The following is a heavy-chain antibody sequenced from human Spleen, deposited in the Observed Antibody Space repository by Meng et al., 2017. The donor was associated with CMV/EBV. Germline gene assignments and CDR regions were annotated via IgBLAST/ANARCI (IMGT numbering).Heavy chain of an antibody. J-gene: IGHJ4*02. CDR2: IIPILGIA. V-gene: IGHV1-69*10. Sequence: FRGYAFRWLRQAPGQGLEWMGGIIPILGIANYAQKFQGRVTITADKSTSTAYMELSSLRSEDTAVYYCARENRYYDSSGYSGYFDYWGQGTLVTVSS. CDR3: ARENRYYDSSGYSGYFDY. CDR1: FRGYA. D-gene: IGHD3-22*01.